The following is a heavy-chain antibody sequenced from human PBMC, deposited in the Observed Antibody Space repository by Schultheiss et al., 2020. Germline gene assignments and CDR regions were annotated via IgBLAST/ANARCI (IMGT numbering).Heavy chain of an antibody. J-gene: IGHJ3*02. CDR2: IKSKTDGGTT. Sequence: WGSLRLACAASGFTFSNAWMSWVRQAPGKGLEWVGRIKSKTDGGTTDYAAPVKGRFTISRDDSKNTLYLQMNSLKTEDTAVYYCASQHPYGDPGKHAFDIWGTGTMVTVSS. CDR3: ASQHPYGDPGKHAFDI. V-gene: IGHV3-15*01. CDR1: GFTFSNAW. D-gene: IGHD4-17*01.